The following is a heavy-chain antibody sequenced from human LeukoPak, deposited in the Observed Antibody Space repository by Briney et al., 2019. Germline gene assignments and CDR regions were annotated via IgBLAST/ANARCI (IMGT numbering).Heavy chain of an antibody. Sequence: SETLSLTCTVSGGSISSCYWSWIRQPPGKGLEWIGYIYYSGSTNYNPSLKSRVTISVDTSKNQFSLKLSSVTAADTAVYYCARGSVVVAATGSPDFDYWGQGTLVTVSS. CDR3: ARGSVVVAATGSPDFDY. J-gene: IGHJ4*02. CDR1: GGSISSCY. CDR2: IYYSGST. V-gene: IGHV4-59*01. D-gene: IGHD2-15*01.